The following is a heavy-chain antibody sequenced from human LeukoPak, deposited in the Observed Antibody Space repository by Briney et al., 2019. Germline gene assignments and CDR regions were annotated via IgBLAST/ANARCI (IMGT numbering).Heavy chain of an antibody. Sequence: GGSLRLSCAASGFTFSSYWMSWVRQAPGKGLEWVANIKQDGSEKYYVDSVKGRFTISRDNAKNSLYLQTNSLRAEDTAVYYCARDAQCSGGSCYPDYWGQGTLVTVSS. CDR3: ARDAQCSGGSCYPDY. D-gene: IGHD2-15*01. J-gene: IGHJ4*02. CDR2: IKQDGSEK. CDR1: GFTFSSYW. V-gene: IGHV3-7*01.